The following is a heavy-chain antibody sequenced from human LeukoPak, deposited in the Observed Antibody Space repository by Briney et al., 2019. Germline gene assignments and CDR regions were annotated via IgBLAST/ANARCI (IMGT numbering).Heavy chain of an antibody. CDR2: IWHDGNEK. D-gene: IGHD2-2*01. CDR1: GFTIWSYG. J-gene: IGHJ6*04. CDR3: ARWSTPYGKDV. Sequence: PGASLRLSCAASGFTIWSYGMHWVRQAPGKGLEWVAFIWHDGNEKSYADSVKGRFTISRDNSKKTVYLQMNSLRVDDTALYYCARWSTPYGKDVWGKGTTVTVSS. V-gene: IGHV3-33*01.